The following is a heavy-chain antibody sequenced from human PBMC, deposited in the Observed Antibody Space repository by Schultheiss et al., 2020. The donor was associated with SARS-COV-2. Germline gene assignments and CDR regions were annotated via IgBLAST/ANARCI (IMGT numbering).Heavy chain of an antibody. D-gene: IGHD3-16*01. CDR2: IFSNDEK. Sequence: SGPTLVKPTETLTLTCTVSGFSLSNARMGVSWTRQPPGKALEWLAHIFSNDEKSYSTSLKSRLTITKDTSKNQVVLTMTNMDPVDTATYYCAHGLRSSPTRFDYWGQGTLVTVSS. CDR3: AHGLRSSPTRFDY. J-gene: IGHJ4*02. CDR1: GFSLSNARMG. V-gene: IGHV2-26*01.